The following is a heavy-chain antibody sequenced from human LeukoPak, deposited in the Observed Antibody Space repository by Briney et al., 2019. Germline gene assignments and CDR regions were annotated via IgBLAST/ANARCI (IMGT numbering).Heavy chain of an antibody. D-gene: IGHD2-21*01. CDR3: ARRLQIVWYGLDV. V-gene: IGHV1-2*02. CDR2: VNPNSGGT. Sequence: GASVKVSCKASGYTFTGYYIHWVRQAPGQGLEWMGWVNPNSGGTIYEEKFQGRVNMTRDTSISTAYRELTGLRSDDTAVYYCARRLQIVWYGLDVWGQGTSVTVSS. CDR1: GYTFTGYY. J-gene: IGHJ6*02.